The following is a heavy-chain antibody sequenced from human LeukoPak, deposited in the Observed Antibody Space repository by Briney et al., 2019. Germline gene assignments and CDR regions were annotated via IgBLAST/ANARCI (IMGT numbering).Heavy chain of an antibody. Sequence: PSETLSLTCTVSGGSIRSYYWSWIRQPPGKGLEWIGYIYYSGSTNYNPSLKSRVTISVDTSKNQFSLKLSPVTAADTAVYYCAREKVGEAFDIWGQGTMVTVS. CDR3: AREKVGEAFDI. V-gene: IGHV4-59*12. CDR2: IYYSGST. CDR1: GGSIRSYY. D-gene: IGHD3-10*01. J-gene: IGHJ3*02.